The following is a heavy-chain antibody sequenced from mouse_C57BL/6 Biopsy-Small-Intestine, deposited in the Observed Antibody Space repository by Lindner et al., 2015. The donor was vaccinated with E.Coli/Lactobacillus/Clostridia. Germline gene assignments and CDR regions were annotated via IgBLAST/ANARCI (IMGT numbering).Heavy chain of an antibody. CDR2: ISSGSSTI. D-gene: IGHD1-1*01. Sequence: VQLQEVWGGLVKPGGSLKLSCAASGFTFSDYGMHWVRQAPEKGLEWVAYISSGSSTIYYADTVKGRFTISRDNAKNTLFLQMTSLRSEDTAMYYCARTHYYYGSSYDFDYWGQGTTLTVSS. V-gene: IGHV5-17*01. CDR3: ARTHYYYGSSYDFDY. CDR1: GFTFSDYG. J-gene: IGHJ2*01.